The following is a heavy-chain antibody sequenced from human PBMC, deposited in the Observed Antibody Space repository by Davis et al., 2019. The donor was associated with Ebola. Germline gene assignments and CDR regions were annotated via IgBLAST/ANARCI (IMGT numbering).Heavy chain of an antibody. Sequence: GESLKISCSGSGFAFNRYAMNWVRQAPGKGLEWVSSISYSSSYIFYADSVKGRFTVSRDNAKNSLYLQMNSLRAEDTAVYYCARDWQSDFWGPGTLVTVSS. D-gene: IGHD6-19*01. V-gene: IGHV3-21*01. J-gene: IGHJ4*02. CDR2: ISYSSSYI. CDR3: ARDWQSDF. CDR1: GFAFNRYA.